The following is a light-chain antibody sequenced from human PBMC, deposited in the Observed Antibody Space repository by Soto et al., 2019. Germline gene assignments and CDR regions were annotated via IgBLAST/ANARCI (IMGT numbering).Light chain of an antibody. J-gene: IGKJ5*01. CDR2: SAS. CDR1: QSVSGDY. V-gene: IGKV3-20*01. Sequence: EVVLTQSPGTLSLSPGEIATLYFSASQSVSGDYLAWYQQKPGQAPRLLIYSASLKPAGIPDRFSGSGSATDFTLTISRLEPEDFALFYCHQYGSSPITFGQGTRLENK. CDR3: HQYGSSPIT.